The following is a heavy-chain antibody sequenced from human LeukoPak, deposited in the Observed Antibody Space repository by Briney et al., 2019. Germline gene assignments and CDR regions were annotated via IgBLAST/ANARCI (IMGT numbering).Heavy chain of an antibody. CDR3: ARGPLVWGPRLPYYFDY. Sequence: PSETLSLTCAVYGGSFSGYYWSWIRQPPGEGLEWIGEINHSGSTNYNPSLKSRVTISVDTSKNQFSLKLSSVTAADTAVYYCARGPLVWGPRLPYYFDYWGQGTLVTVSS. CDR1: GGSFSGYY. D-gene: IGHD3-16*01. J-gene: IGHJ4*02. V-gene: IGHV4-34*01. CDR2: INHSGST.